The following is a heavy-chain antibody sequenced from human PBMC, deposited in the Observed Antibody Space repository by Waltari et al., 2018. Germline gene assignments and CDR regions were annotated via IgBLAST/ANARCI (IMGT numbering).Heavy chain of an antibody. V-gene: IGHV4-38-2*01. Sequence: QVQLQESGPGLVKTSETLSLPCAVPGYSLSSGYYWGWIRQPPGKGLEWIGSIDHSGSTYYSPALRSRITISVDTSKNLFSLKLSAVTAADTAVYYCARSHRRAVAGHAGYWGQGTLVTVSS. D-gene: IGHD6-19*01. CDR1: GYSLSSGYY. J-gene: IGHJ4*02. CDR2: IDHSGST. CDR3: ARSHRRAVAGHAGY.